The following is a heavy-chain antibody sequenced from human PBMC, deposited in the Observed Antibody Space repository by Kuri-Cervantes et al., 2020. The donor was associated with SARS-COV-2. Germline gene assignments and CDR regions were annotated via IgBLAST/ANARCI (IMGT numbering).Heavy chain of an antibody. CDR3: AGGEYQLLYAYSYGSIDY. CDR1: GGSISSSTYY. V-gene: IGHV4-39*01. D-gene: IGHD2-2*02. J-gene: IGHJ4*02. CDR2: IFYTGST. Sequence: SETLSLTCIVSGGSISSSTYYWGWIRQPPGKGLEWIGSIFYTGSTNYNPSLKSRVTISVDTSKNQFSLKLSSVTAADTAVYYCAGGEYQLLYAYSYGSIDYWGQGTLVTVSS.